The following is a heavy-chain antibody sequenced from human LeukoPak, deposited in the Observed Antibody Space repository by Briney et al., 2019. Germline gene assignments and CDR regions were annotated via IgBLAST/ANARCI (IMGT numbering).Heavy chain of an antibody. CDR1: GFTVSSNY. V-gene: IGHV3-53*01. J-gene: IGHJ3*02. CDR2: IYSGGST. D-gene: IGHD3-22*01. Sequence: PGGSLRLSCAASGFTVSSNYMSWVRQAPGKGLEWVSVIYSGGSTYYADSVKGRFTISRDNSKNTLYLQVNSLRAEDTAVYYCAREIGDNYYDSSGYPWAFDIWGQGTMVTVSS. CDR3: AREIGDNYYDSSGYPWAFDI.